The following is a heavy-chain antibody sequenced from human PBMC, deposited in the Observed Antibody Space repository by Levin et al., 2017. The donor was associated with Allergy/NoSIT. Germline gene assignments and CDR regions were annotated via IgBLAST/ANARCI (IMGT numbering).Heavy chain of an antibody. D-gene: IGHD3-10*01. Sequence: PGGSLRLSCAASGFTFSSYAMHWVRQAPGKGLEWVAVISYDGSNKYYADSVKGRFTISRDNSKNTLYLQMNSLRAEDTAVYYCARDPSRIWFGPTGGMDVWGQGTTVTVSS. J-gene: IGHJ6*02. V-gene: IGHV3-30*04. CDR2: ISYDGSNK. CDR3: ARDPSRIWFGPTGGMDV. CDR1: GFTFSSYA.